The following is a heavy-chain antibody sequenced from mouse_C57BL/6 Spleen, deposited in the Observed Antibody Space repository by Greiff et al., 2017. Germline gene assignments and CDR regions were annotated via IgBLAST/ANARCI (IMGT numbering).Heavy chain of an antibody. J-gene: IGHJ2*01. CDR3: ARNWDENGY. V-gene: IGHV1-82*01. Sequence: QVQLQQSGPELVKPGASVKISCKASGYAFSSSWMNWVKQRPGKGLEWIGRIYPGDGDTNYNGKFKGKATLTADKSSSTAYMQLSSLTSEDSAVXFCARNWDENGYWGQGTTLTVSS. CDR1: GYAFSSSW. CDR2: IYPGDGDT. D-gene: IGHD4-1*01.